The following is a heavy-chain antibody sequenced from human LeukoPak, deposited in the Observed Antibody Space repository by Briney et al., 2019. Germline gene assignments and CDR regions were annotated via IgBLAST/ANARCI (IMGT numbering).Heavy chain of an antibody. Sequence: ASVKVSCKASGGTFSSYAISWVRQAPGQGLEWMGGIIPIFGTPNYPQKFQGRVTITTDESTSTAYMELSSLRSEDTAVYYCARTKAVAGTVDWFDPWGQGTLVTVSS. D-gene: IGHD6-19*01. CDR1: GGTFSSYA. CDR3: ARTKAVAGTVDWFDP. J-gene: IGHJ5*02. V-gene: IGHV1-69*05. CDR2: IIPIFGTP.